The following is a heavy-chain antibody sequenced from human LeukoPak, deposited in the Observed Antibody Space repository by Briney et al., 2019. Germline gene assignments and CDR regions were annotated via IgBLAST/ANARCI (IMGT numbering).Heavy chain of an antibody. D-gene: IGHD6-19*01. V-gene: IGHV3-21*01. CDR2: ISSSSSYI. CDR1: GFTFSSYS. Sequence: GGSLRLSCATSGFTFSSYSMNWVRQAPGKGLEWVSSISSSSSYIYYADSVKGRFTISRDNAKNSLYLQMNSLRAEDTAVYYCARAGSSGWSNWFDPWDQGTLVTVSS. CDR3: ARAGSSGWSNWFDP. J-gene: IGHJ5*02.